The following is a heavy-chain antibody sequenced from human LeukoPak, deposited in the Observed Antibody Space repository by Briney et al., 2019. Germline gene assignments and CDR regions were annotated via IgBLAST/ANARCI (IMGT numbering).Heavy chain of an antibody. Sequence: GRSLRLSCAASGFTFSSYGMHWVRQAAGKGLEWVAVIWYDGSNKYYADSVKGRFTISRDNSKNTLYLQMTTLRAEDTAVYYCARDADTSEFFSWLDLWGQGTLVTVSS. D-gene: IGHD3-22*01. V-gene: IGHV3-33*01. CDR1: GFTFSSYG. CDR2: IWYDGSNK. J-gene: IGHJ5*02. CDR3: ARDADTSEFFSWLDL.